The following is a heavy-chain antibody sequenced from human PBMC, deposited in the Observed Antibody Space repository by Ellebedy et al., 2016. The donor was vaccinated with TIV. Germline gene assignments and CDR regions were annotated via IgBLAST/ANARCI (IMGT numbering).Heavy chain of an antibody. CDR1: GGSISTDYY. D-gene: IGHD5-18*01. CDR3: TRSRGYTVSHGMDV. Sequence: MPGGSLRLSCTVSGGSISTDYYWSWIRQPPGKEMELIGSIHYSGRTWYNKHLRSRVTILVDTSKNQLSLNLDFVTAADTAVYYCTRSRGYTVSHGMDVWGQGTSVTVSS. V-gene: IGHV4-39*01. CDR2: IHYSGRT. J-gene: IGHJ6*02.